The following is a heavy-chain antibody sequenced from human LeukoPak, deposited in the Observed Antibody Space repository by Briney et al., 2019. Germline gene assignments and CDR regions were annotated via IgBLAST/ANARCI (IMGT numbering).Heavy chain of an antibody. D-gene: IGHD1-14*01. CDR2: ISSGSSTM. Sequence: GGSLRLSCAASGFTFSSYDMNWVRQAPGKGLEWVSYISSGSSTMYYADSVKGRFTISRDYAKNSLYLQMNSLRPEDTAVYYCASRSTMGRAFDIWGQGPMVTVSS. CDR3: ASRSTMGRAFDI. J-gene: IGHJ3*02. V-gene: IGHV3-48*01. CDR1: GFTFSSYD.